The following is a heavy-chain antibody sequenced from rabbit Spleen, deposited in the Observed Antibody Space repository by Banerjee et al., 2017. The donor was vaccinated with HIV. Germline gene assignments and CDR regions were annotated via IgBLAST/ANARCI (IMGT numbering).Heavy chain of an antibody. J-gene: IGHJ6*01. D-gene: IGHD8-1*01. CDR3: ARDAGTSFSTYGMDL. Sequence: QEQLVESGGGLVKPEGSLKLSCTASGFSFSSSDYICWVRQAPGKGPEWIACIYAGSSGDTYYASWARGPFTIFKASSTAVTLQMTSLTAADTATYFCARDAGTSFSTYGMDLWGQGTLVTVS. V-gene: IGHV1S45*01. CDR1: GFSFSSSDY. CDR2: IYAGSSGDT.